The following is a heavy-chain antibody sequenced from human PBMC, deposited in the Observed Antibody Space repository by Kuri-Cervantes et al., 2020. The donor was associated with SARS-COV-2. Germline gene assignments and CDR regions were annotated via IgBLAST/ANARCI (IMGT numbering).Heavy chain of an antibody. CDR2: INHSGST. Sequence: LRLSCAVYGESFSGYYWSWIRQPPGKGLEWIGEINHSGSTNYNPSLKSRVTISVDTSKNQFSLKLSSVTAADTAVYYCARAKEAPYDILTVDAFDIWGQGTMVTVSS. CDR1: GESFSGYY. J-gene: IGHJ3*02. D-gene: IGHD3-9*01. V-gene: IGHV4-34*09. CDR3: ARAKEAPYDILTVDAFDI.